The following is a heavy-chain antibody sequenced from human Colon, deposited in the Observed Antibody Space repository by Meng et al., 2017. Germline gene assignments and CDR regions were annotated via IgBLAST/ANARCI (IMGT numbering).Heavy chain of an antibody. V-gene: IGHV4-34*01. CDR3: ARGLGTIQRGYCSGGSCSSDY. J-gene: IGHJ4*02. CDR1: GESFGHYF. Sequence: QGQLQEWGAGLLTPSESLSLTCAVIGESFGHYFWNWIRQPPGKGLEWIGEISHGGSTNYNPSLKSRVTISLDKSKNQFSLNLTSVTAADTAVYYCARGLGTIQRGYCSGGSCSSDYWGQRTLVTVSS. D-gene: IGHD2-15*01. CDR2: ISHGGST.